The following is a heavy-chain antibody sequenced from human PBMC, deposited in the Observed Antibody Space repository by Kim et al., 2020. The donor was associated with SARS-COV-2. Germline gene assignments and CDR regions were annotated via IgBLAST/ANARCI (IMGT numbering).Heavy chain of an antibody. V-gene: IGHV1-8*01. J-gene: IGHJ6*02. D-gene: IGHD6-19*01. Sequence: ASVKVSCKASGYTFTSYDINWVRQATGQGLEWMGWMNPNSGNKGYAQKFQGRVTMTRNTSISTAYMELSSLRSEDTAVYYCARGYSSGWSPYYYYGMDVWGQGTTVTVSS. CDR2: MNPNSGNK. CDR1: GYTFTSYD. CDR3: ARGYSSGWSPYYYYGMDV.